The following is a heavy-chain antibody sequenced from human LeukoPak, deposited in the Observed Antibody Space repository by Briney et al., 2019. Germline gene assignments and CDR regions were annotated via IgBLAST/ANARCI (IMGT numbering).Heavy chain of an antibody. CDR2: ISSSGSTI. CDR3: ARVYGSGTPPYFDY. CDR1: GFTFSSYE. D-gene: IGHD3-10*01. V-gene: IGHV3-48*03. Sequence: PGRSLRLSCAASGFTFSSYEMNWVRQAPGKGLEWVSYISSSGSTIYYADSVKGRFTISRDNAKNSLYLQMNSLRAEDTAVYYCARVYGSGTPPYFDYWGQGTLVTVSS. J-gene: IGHJ4*02.